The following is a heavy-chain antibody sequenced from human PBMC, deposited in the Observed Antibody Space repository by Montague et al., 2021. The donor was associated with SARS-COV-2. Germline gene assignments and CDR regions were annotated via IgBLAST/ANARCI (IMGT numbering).Heavy chain of an antibody. V-gene: IGHV4-39*01. CDR2: IYYSGSA. CDR3: ARLESTRGVIIRGAFHI. J-gene: IGHJ3*02. Sequence: SETLSLTCSVSGDSINNSRYYWGWIRQPPGKGLEWIGTIYYSGSAXYNPSLKSRVTISVDTSKDQFSLKLNSVTATDTAAYYCARLESTRGVIIRGAFHIWGQGTKVTVSS. CDR1: GDSINNSRYY. D-gene: IGHD3-10*01.